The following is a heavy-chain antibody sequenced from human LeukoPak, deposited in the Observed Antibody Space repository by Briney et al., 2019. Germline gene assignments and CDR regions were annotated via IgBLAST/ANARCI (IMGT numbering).Heavy chain of an antibody. V-gene: IGHV3-23*01. CDR3: AKDLGSSWYPYYFDS. Sequence: GGSLRLSCAASGFTFSQYYMTWGRQAPGKGLEWVSGISGGGDRIYYADSVKGRFTISRDNSNNSLSLQMNSLRAEDTAVYYCAKDLGSSWYPYYFDSWGQGSLVTVSS. J-gene: IGHJ4*02. CDR2: ISGGGDRI. D-gene: IGHD6-13*01. CDR1: GFTFSQYY.